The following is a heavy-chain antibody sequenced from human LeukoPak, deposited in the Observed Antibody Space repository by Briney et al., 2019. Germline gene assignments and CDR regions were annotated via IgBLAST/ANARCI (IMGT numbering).Heavy chain of an antibody. CDR3: ATWRTAKTGFDY. J-gene: IGHJ4*02. CDR2: IYYSGSP. CDR1: GGSISNNNYY. Sequence: SETLSLTCTVSGGSISNNNYYWAWIRQPPGKGLECIGSIYYSGSPYYNPSLKSRVTISVDTSKNQFSLRLSSVTAADTAVYYCATWRTAKTGFDYWGLGTLVTVSS. D-gene: IGHD1-1*01. V-gene: IGHV4-39*01.